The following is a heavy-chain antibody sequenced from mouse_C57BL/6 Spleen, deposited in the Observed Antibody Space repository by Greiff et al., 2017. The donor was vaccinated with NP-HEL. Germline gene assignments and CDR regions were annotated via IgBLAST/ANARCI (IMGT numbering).Heavy chain of an antibody. Sequence: QVQLQQPGAELVMPGASVKLSCKASGYTFTSYWMHWVKQRPGQGLEWIGEIDPSDSYTNYNQKFKGKSTLTVDKSSSTAYMQLSSLTSEDSAVYYCARKTPSGPYGYFDVWGTGTTVTVSS. CDR3: ARKTPSGPYGYFDV. J-gene: IGHJ1*03. V-gene: IGHV1-69*01. CDR2: IDPSDSYT. D-gene: IGHD4-1*01. CDR1: GYTFTSYW.